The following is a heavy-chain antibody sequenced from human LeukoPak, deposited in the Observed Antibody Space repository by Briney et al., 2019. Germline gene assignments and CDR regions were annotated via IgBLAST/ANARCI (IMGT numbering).Heavy chain of an antibody. CDR2: ISSSSSYI. Sequence: GGSLRLSCAASGFTFSSYSMNWVRQAPGKGLEWVSSISSSSSYIYYADSVKGRFTISRDNAKNSLYLQMSSLRAEDTAVYYCARGDSSSWYRSYDAFDIWDQGTMVTVSS. CDR1: GFTFSSYS. V-gene: IGHV3-21*04. D-gene: IGHD6-13*01. CDR3: ARGDSSSWYRSYDAFDI. J-gene: IGHJ3*02.